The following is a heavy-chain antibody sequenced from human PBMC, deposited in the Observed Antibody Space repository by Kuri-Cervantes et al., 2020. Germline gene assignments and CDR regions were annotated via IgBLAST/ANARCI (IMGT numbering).Heavy chain of an antibody. J-gene: IGHJ4*02. CDR3: ARGVGTTQGKYFFDC. V-gene: IGHV3-11*01. Sequence: LSLTCAASGFTFSDYYMSWIRQAPGKGLEWVSYISSSGSTIYYADSVKGRFTISRDNSQNTLYLQMTSLRAEDTAVYYCARGVGTTQGKYFFDCWGQGTLVTVSS. D-gene: IGHD1-1*01. CDR1: GFTFSDYY. CDR2: ISSSGSTI.